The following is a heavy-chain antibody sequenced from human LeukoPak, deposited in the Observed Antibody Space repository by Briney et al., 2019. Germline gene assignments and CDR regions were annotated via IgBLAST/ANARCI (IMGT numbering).Heavy chain of an antibody. CDR2: IYTSGST. V-gene: IGHV4-4*07. CDR1: GGSISSYY. D-gene: IGHD6-19*01. CDR3: VRDNVAGTGDY. Sequence: SETLSLTCSVSGGSISSYYWSWIRQPAGKGLEWIGRIYTSGSTNSNPSLQSRVTKPVDQSNNQLALKLTSLTAAAPAGYYCVRDNVAGTGDYWGQGTLVTVSS. J-gene: IGHJ4*02.